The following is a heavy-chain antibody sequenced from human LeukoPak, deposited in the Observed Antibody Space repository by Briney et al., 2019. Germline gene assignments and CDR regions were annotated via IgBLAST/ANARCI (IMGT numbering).Heavy chain of an antibody. D-gene: IGHD3-16*01. V-gene: IGHV1-2*02. J-gene: IGHJ4*02. Sequence: ASVKVSCKASGYTFTGYYMHWVRQAPGQGLEWMGWINPNSGGTNYAQKFQGRVTMTRDTSITTAYLQWSSLKASDTAMYYCVLTKTPGFAEDWGLGTLVIVSS. CDR1: GYTFTGYY. CDR2: INPNSGGT. CDR3: VLTKTPGFAED.